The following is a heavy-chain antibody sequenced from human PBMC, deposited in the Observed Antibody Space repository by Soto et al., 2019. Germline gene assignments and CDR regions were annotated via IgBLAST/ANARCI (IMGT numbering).Heavy chain of an antibody. V-gene: IGHV6-1*01. D-gene: IGHD2-15*01. Sequence: SQTLSLTCAIAGDSVSSNSAAWNWIRQSPSRGLEWLGRTYYRSKWYNDYAVSVKSRITINPDTSKNQFSLQLNSVTPEDTAVYYCARGAYCSAGSCHRNYYYYGMDVWGQGTTVTVSS. J-gene: IGHJ6*02. CDR2: TYYRSKWYN. CDR3: ARGAYCSAGSCHRNYYYYGMDV. CDR1: GDSVSSNSAA.